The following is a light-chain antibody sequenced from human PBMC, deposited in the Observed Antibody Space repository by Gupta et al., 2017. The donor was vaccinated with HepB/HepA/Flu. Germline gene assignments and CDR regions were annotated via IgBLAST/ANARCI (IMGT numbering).Light chain of an antibody. CDR1: SSNIGRNP. CDR2: SNN. V-gene: IGLV1-44*01. Sequence: QSVLTQPPSASGTPGKRVTISCSGSSSNIGRNPVNWYQQLPGTAPKLLIYSNNQRPSGVPDRGSGSKSGTSASLAISGLQSEDEADYYCAAWDDSLNGRVFGGGTKLTVL. J-gene: IGLJ3*02. CDR3: AAWDDSLNGRV.